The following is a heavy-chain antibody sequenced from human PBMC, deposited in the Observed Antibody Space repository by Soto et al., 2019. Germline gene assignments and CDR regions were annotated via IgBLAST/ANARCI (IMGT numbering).Heavy chain of an antibody. V-gene: IGHV3-30*01. CDR3: ARDAVPSYFAY. CDR1: GFTFTSYA. Sequence: QVHLGESGGGVAQPGRSLRLSCAASGFTFTSYAMHWVRQAPGRGLEWVAFISFDGSNKYYADSVTGRFTISRDNSKNTLYLQMNSLRAEDTAVDYCARDAVPSYFAYWGQGTLVTVSS. CDR2: ISFDGSNK. J-gene: IGHJ4*02.